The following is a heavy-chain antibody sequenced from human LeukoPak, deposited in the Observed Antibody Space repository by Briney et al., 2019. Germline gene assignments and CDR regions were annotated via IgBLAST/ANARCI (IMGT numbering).Heavy chain of an antibody. CDR2: IFYSGSI. D-gene: IGHD2-2*01. Sequence: PGGSLRLSCAASGFTFSNYAMSWVRQPPGKGLEWIGSIFYSGSIYYNPSLKSRVTISVDTSKNQFSLKLSSVTAADTAVYYCARLRGYCSINSCYAGTSMADYDYWGQGSLVAVSS. CDR1: GFTFSNYA. CDR3: ARLRGYCSINSCYAGTSMADYDY. V-gene: IGHV4-39*01. J-gene: IGHJ4*02.